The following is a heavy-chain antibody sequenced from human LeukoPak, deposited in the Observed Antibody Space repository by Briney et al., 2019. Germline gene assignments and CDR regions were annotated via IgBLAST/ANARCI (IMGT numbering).Heavy chain of an antibody. J-gene: IGHJ6*01. CDR1: GFTFSGYW. V-gene: IGHV3-7*02. Sequence: GGSLRLSCAASGFTFSGYWMSWVRRAPGKGLEWVANIKQDGSEKYYVDTVRGAFTISRDNTKNSLYMQIKSLRAKNTALYIIAVDRSMGRGVTIPYYYGMEVWGEGTRVSVSS. D-gene: IGHD3-10*01. CDR2: IKQDGSEK. CDR3: AVDRSMGRGVTIPYYYGMEV.